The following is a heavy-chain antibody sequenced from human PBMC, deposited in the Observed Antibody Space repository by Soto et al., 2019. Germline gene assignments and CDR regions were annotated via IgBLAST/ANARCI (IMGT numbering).Heavy chain of an antibody. J-gene: IGHJ3*02. CDR2: INHSGST. CDR1: GGYFSGYY. D-gene: IGHD1-7*01. Sequence: PSETLSLTCAVYGGYFSGYYWSWIRQPPGKGLEWIGEINHSGSTNYNPSLKSRVTISVDTSKNQFSLKLSSVTAADTAVYYCARELRVAKDAFDIWGQGTMVTVSS. CDR3: ARELRVAKDAFDI. V-gene: IGHV4-34*01.